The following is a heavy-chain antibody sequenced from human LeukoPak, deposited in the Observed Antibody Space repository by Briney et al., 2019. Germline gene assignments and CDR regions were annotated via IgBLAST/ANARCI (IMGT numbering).Heavy chain of an antibody. CDR1: GGSISSYY. D-gene: IGHD3-22*01. V-gene: IGHV4-59*08. CDR2: IYYSGST. J-gene: IGHJ4*02. Sequence: PSETLSLTCTVSGGSISSYYWSWIRQPPGKGLEWIAYIYYSGSTNYNPSLKSRVTISVDTSKNQFSLKLSPVTAADTAVYYCARTTRYYDSSGCFDFWGQGTMVTVSS. CDR3: ARTTRYYDSSGCFDF.